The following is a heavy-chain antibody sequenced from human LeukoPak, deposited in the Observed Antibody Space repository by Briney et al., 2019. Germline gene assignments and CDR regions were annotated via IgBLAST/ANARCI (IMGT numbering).Heavy chain of an antibody. CDR3: ARVAGYYDSSGYVSDY. J-gene: IGHJ4*02. CDR2: IIPNSGGT. Sequence: ASVKVSCKASGYTFTGYYMHWVRQAPGQVLDWMGWIIPNSGGTNYAQKFQGRVTMTRDTSISTAYMELSRLRSDDTAVYYCARVAGYYDSSGYVSDYWGQGTLVTVSS. D-gene: IGHD3-22*01. CDR1: GYTFTGYY. V-gene: IGHV1-2*02.